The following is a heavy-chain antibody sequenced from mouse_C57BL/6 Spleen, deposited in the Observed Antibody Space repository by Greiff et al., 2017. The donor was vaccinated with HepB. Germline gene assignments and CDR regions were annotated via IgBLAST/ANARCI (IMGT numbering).Heavy chain of an antibody. CDR3: ARLDYGSRSFYWYFDV. Sequence: VQLQQSGPELVKPGASVKISCKASGYSFTSYYIHWVKQRPGQGLEWIGWIYPGSGNTKYNEKFKGKATLTADTSSSTAYMQLSSLTSEDSAVYYCARLDYGSRSFYWYFDVWGTGTTVTVSS. J-gene: IGHJ1*03. D-gene: IGHD1-1*01. CDR2: IYPGSGNT. CDR1: GYSFTSYY. V-gene: IGHV1-66*01.